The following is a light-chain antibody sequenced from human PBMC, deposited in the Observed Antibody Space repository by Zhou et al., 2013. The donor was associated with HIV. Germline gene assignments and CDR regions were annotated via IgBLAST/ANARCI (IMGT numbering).Light chain of an antibody. Sequence: DIVLTQSPVTLSLSPGERATLSCRASQSVGRYLAWYQQKPGQAPRLLIYDASNRATGIPARFSGSGSGTDFTLTISSLEPGDFAVYYCQQYGSSPIFTFGPGTKVDIK. V-gene: IGKV3-11*01. CDR3: QQYGSSPIFT. CDR1: QSVGRY. CDR2: DAS. J-gene: IGKJ3*01.